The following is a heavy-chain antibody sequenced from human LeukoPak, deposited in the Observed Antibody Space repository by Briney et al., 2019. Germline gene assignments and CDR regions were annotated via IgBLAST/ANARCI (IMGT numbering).Heavy chain of an antibody. V-gene: IGHV3-11*01. J-gene: IGHJ4*02. D-gene: IGHD6-19*01. CDR3: ARVPRRQWLTDY. Sequence: GGSLRLSCAASGFTFSDYYMSWVRQAPGKGLEWVSYISSSGSTIYYADSVKGRFTISRDNAKNSLYLQMNSLRAEDTAVYYCARVPRRQWLTDYWGQGTLVTVSS. CDR2: ISSSGSTI. CDR1: GFTFSDYY.